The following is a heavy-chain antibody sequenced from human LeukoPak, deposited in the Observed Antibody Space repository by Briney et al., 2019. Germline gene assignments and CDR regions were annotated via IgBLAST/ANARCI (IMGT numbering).Heavy chain of an antibody. J-gene: IGHJ5*02. CDR2: IIPIFDTA. D-gene: IGHD3-3*01. CDR3: ARDNEWLSPYNWFDP. Sequence: SVKVSCKASGGTFSSYAISWVRQAPEQGLEWMGGIIPIFDTANYAQKFQGRVTITADESTSTAYMELSSLRSEDTAVYYCARDNEWLSPYNWFDPWGQGTLVTVSS. CDR1: GGTFSSYA. V-gene: IGHV1-69*13.